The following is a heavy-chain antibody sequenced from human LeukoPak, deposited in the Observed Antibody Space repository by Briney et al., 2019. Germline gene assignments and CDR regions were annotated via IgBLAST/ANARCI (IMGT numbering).Heavy chain of an antibody. J-gene: IGHJ5*02. CDR3: AKDRPEYCSGGSCYIVDP. V-gene: IGHV3-23*01. CDR2: ISGSDL. CDR1: GFTFSTYA. Sequence: GGSLRLSCAASGFTFSTYAMSWVRQAPGKGLEWVSAISGSDLYADSVKGRFTISRDNSKNTLYLQMNSLRAEDTAVYYCAKDRPEYCSGGSCYIVDPWGQGTLVTVSS. D-gene: IGHD2-15*01.